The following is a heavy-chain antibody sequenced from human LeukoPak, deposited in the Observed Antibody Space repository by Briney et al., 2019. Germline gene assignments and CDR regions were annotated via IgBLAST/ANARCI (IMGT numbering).Heavy chain of an antibody. CDR2: INHSGST. D-gene: IGHD4-17*01. CDR3: ARHYYGDYSPWFDP. J-gene: IGHJ5*02. V-gene: IGHV4-34*01. CDR1: GGSFSGYY. Sequence: PSETLSLTCAVYGGSFSGYYWSWIRQPPGKGLEWIGEINHSGSTNYNPSLKSRVTISVDTSKNQFSLKLSSVTAADTAVYYCARHYYGDYSPWFDPWGQGTLVTVSS.